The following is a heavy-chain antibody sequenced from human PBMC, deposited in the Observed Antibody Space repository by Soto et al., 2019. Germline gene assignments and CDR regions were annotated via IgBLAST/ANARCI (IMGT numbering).Heavy chain of an antibody. V-gene: IGHV3-73*02. D-gene: IGHD2-21*02. CDR1: GFTFSGSA. Sequence: EVQLVESGGALVQPGGSLKLSCAASGFTFSGSAMHWVRQASGKGLEWIGRIRSKANNYATVYAASVKGRFTTSRDDSKNTAHLQMNSLKTEDTAVYYCTRHALQYCGGDCSLLQYFDLWGRGTLVTVSS. CDR2: IRSKANNYAT. J-gene: IGHJ2*01. CDR3: TRHALQYCGGDCSLLQYFDL.